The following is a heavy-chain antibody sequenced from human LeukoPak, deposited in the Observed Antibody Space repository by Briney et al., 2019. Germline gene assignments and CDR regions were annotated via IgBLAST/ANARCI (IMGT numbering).Heavy chain of an antibody. CDR3: ARLIRRLGFCIGGSCNWDYYFDY. V-gene: IGHV4-39*07. CDR2: IYYSGST. J-gene: IGHJ4*02. D-gene: IGHD2-15*01. CDR1: GGSIGSTSYY. Sequence: PSETLSLTCTVSGGSIGSTSYYWGWLRQPPGKGLQWIGNIYYSGSTYYNPSLKSRVTMSIDTSKNQFSLMLSSVTATDTAVYYCARLIRRLGFCIGGSCNWDYYFDYWGQGTLVTVSP.